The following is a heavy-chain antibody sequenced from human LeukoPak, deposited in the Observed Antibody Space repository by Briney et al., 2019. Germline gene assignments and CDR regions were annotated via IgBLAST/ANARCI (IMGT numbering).Heavy chain of an antibody. CDR1: GGSISNYY. D-gene: IGHD6-19*01. CDR3: ARGRSSGWPFNWFDP. V-gene: IGHV4-59*12. Sequence: PSETLSLTCTVSGGSISNYYWSWIRQPPGKGLEWIGYMYYRGSTNYNPSLKSRVTISVDTSKNQFSLKLSSVTAADTAVYYCARGRSSGWPFNWFDPRGQGTLVTVSS. CDR2: MYYRGST. J-gene: IGHJ5*02.